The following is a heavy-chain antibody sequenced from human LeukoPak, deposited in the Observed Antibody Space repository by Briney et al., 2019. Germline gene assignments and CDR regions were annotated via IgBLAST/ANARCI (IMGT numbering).Heavy chain of an antibody. CDR3: ARDPRLEISGMVIDMLDY. V-gene: IGHV3-21*01. Sequence: GGSLRLSCAASGFTFSSHSMNWVRQAPGKGLELVSYISSSSNYIYYADSVKGRFAISRDNAKNSLYLQMNSLRAEDSAIYYCARDPRLEISGMVIDMLDYWGRGTLVTVSS. CDR2: ISSSSNYI. CDR1: GFTFSSHS. J-gene: IGHJ4*02. D-gene: IGHD3-3*01.